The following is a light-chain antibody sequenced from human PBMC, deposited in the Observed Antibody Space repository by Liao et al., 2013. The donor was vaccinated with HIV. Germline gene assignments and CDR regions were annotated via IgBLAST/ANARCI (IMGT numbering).Light chain of an antibody. Sequence: YDLTQPPSMSVSPGQTATITCSGETLGDKYAYWYQQKPGQAPVVVIYKDSERRSGIPERFSGSDSGNTATLTISGTQAMDEADYYCQAWDSSTGDVGFGGGTKLTVL. V-gene: IGLV3-1*01. CDR2: KDS. CDR3: QAWDSSTGDVG. CDR1: TLGDKY. J-gene: IGLJ2*01.